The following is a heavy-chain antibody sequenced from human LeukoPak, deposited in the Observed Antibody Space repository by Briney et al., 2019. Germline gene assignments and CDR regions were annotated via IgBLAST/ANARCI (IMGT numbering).Heavy chain of an antibody. V-gene: IGHV1-8*02. CDR3: ARVLRGVAVLFDP. CDR1: GGTFSSYA. CDR2: MNPNSGNT. Sequence: RASVEVSCKASGGTFSSYAISWVRQAPGQGLEWMGWMNPNSGNTGYAQKFQGRVTMTRNTSISAAYMELSSLRSEDTAVYYCARVLRGVAVLFDPWGQGTLVTVSS. D-gene: IGHD6-19*01. J-gene: IGHJ5*02.